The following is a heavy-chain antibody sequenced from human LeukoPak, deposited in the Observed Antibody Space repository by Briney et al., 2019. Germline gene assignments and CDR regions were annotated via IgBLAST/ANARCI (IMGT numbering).Heavy chain of an antibody. V-gene: IGHV1-3*03. D-gene: IGHD1-26*01. J-gene: IGHJ4*02. CDR2: INAGNGNT. Sequence: ASVKVSCKASGYTFTSYAMHWVRQAPGQRLEWMGWINAGNGNTKYSQEFQGRVTITRDTSASTAYMELGSLRSEDMAVYYCARGSTNTGNYFDYWGQGTLVTVSS. CDR1: GYTFTSYA. CDR3: ARGSTNTGNYFDY.